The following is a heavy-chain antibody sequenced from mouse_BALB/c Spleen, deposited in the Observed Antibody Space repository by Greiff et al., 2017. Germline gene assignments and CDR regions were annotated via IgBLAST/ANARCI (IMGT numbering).Heavy chain of an antibody. CDR3: ARGMITKDPYFDY. J-gene: IGHJ2*01. CDR2: IWAGGST. CDR1: GFSLTSYG. V-gene: IGHV2-9*02. D-gene: IGHD2-4*01. Sequence: QVQLKQSGPGLVAPSQSLSITCTVSGFSLTSYGVHWVRQPPGKGLEWLGVIWAGGSTNYNSALMSRLSISKDNSKSQVFLKMNSLQTDDTAMYYCARGMITKDPYFDYWGQGTTLTVSS.